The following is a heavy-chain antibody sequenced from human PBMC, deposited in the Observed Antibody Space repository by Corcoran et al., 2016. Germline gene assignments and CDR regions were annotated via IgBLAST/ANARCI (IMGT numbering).Heavy chain of an antibody. J-gene: IGHJ6*02. CDR1: GGTFSSYA. D-gene: IGHD3-10*02. CDR3: ARALGCCDYYVADYYGMDV. Sequence: QVQLVQSGAEVKKTGSSVKVSCKASGGTFSSYAIIWVRQAPGQGLEWMGGIIPIFGTANYAQKFQGRVTITADKSTSTCYMMLTSLRSEETAVYDVARALGCCDYYVADYYGMDVWGQGTTVTVSS. V-gene: IGHV1-69*06. CDR2: IIPIFGTA.